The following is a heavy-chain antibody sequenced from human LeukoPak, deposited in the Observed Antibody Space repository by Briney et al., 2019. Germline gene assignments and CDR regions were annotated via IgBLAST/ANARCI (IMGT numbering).Heavy chain of an antibody. V-gene: IGHV3-23*01. Sequence: GGSLRLSCAASGFTFSSYAMSWVRQAPGKGLEWVSAISGSGGSTYYADSVRGRFTISRDNSKNTLYLQMNSLRAEDTAVYYCARARGSVTRSYYYYYYYMDVWGKGTTVTVSS. J-gene: IGHJ6*03. CDR3: ARARGSVTRSYYYYYYYMDV. D-gene: IGHD4-11*01. CDR1: GFTFSSYA. CDR2: ISGSGGST.